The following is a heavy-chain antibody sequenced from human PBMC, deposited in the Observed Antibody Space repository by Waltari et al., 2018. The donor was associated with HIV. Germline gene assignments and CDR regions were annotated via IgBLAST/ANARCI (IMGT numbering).Heavy chain of an antibody. CDR2: INPISGST. CDR3: ARGESVSVSNIPPGYRFDF. D-gene: IGHD2-15*01. Sequence: QVQLVQSGAELKTPGASVELSCRASGYLFTAYDIHRVRQAPGQGLQWMGRINPISGSTNIPLTFQGRITMTRDTSSGAVFTELRGLKFNDTALYYCARGESVSVSNIPPGYRFDFWGQGTLITVSS. J-gene: IGHJ4*02. CDR1: GYLFTAYD. V-gene: IGHV1-2*06.